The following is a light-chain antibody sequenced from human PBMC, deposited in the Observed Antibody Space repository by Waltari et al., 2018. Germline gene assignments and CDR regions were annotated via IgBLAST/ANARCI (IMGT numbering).Light chain of an antibody. J-gene: IGLJ2*01. CDR1: SSHLGGNS. V-gene: IGLV1-44*01. CDR3: ASWDDRLTGGVV. Sequence: QSALTQPASASGPPGERVTISCSGSSSHLGGNSVNWYQHIPGTAPKLLIHGNHQRPSGVPDRFSGSKSGTSASLVISGLQSEDEADYYCASWDDRLTGGVVFGGGTKLTVL. CDR2: GNH.